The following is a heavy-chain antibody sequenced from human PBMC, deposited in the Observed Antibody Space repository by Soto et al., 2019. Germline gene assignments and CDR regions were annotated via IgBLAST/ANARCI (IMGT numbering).Heavy chain of an antibody. CDR3: AKEGSSWRSYYGMDV. V-gene: IGHV3-23*01. D-gene: IGHD6-13*01. Sequence: GGSLRLSCAASGFTFSSYAMSWVRQAPGKGLEWVSAIRGSGGSTYYADSVKGRFTISRDNSKNTLYLQMNSLRAEDTAVYYCAKEGSSWRSYYGMDVWGQGTTVTVSS. CDR2: IRGSGGST. J-gene: IGHJ6*02. CDR1: GFTFSSYA.